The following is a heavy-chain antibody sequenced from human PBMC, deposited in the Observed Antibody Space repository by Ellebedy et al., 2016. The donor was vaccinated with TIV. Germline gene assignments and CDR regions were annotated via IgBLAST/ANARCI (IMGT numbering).Heavy chain of an antibody. Sequence: GGSLRLSCTASGFTFGDYAVSWFRQAPGMGLEWIGFIRSKAYGGTAEYAASVKDRFTVSRDDSKNIAYLQMNSLKTEDTAVYYCTRDRTSFFPFNFDCWGQGTLVTVSS. J-gene: IGHJ4*02. CDR1: GFTFGDYA. CDR3: TRDRTSFFPFNFDC. D-gene: IGHD2-2*01. V-gene: IGHV3-49*03. CDR2: IRSKAYGGTA.